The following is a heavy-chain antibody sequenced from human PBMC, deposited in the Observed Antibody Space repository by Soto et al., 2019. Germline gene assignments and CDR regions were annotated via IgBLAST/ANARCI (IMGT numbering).Heavy chain of an antibody. D-gene: IGHD3-3*01. CDR3: ARDHGVYDFWSGWRPYYYYYGMDV. Sequence: PVGPLRLSCAASGFTFSSYAMHWVRQAPGKGLEWVAVISYDGSNKYYADSVKGRFTISRDNSKNTLYLQMNSLRAEDTAVYYCARDHGVYDFWSGWRPYYYYYGMDVWGQGTTVTVSS. J-gene: IGHJ6*02. V-gene: IGHV3-30-3*01. CDR1: GFTFSSYA. CDR2: ISYDGSNK.